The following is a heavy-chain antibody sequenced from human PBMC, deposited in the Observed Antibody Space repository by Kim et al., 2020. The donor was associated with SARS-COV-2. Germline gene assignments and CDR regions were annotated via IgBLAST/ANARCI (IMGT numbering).Heavy chain of an antibody. CDR3: ARGSGGDGSGRTGWFDP. Sequence: GGSLRLSCAASGFTFSSYSMNWVRQAPGKGLEWVSSISSSSNYIYYADSVKGRFTISRDNAKNSLYLQMNSLRAEDTAVYYCARGSGGDGSGRTGWFDPWGQGTLVTVSS. D-gene: IGHD3-10*01. CDR1: GFTFSSYS. V-gene: IGHV3-21*01. CDR2: ISSSSNYI. J-gene: IGHJ5*02.